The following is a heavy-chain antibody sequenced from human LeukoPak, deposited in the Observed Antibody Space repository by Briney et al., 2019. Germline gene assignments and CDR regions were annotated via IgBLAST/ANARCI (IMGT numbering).Heavy chain of an antibody. V-gene: IGHV3-53*01. J-gene: IGHJ3*02. Sequence: GGSLRLSCAASGFTVSSHYMSWFRQAPGEGLEWVSAIYRDGRTFYAAAVKGRFTISRDNPKNTLYLQMKSLRAEDTALYYCATLWGGLGDIWGQGTVVTVS. CDR1: GFTVSSHY. CDR3: ATLWGGLGDI. CDR2: IYRDGRT. D-gene: IGHD7-27*01.